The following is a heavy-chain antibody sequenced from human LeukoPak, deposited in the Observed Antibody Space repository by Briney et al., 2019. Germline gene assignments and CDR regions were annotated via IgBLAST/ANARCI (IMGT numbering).Heavy chain of an antibody. Sequence: SESLSLTCTVSGGSISSYYWSWIRQPPGKGLEWIGYIYYSGSTNYNPSLKSRVTISVDTSKNQFSLKLSSVTAADTAVYYCARWFSSSWYYWFDPWGQGTLVTVSS. CDR1: GGSISSYY. D-gene: IGHD6-13*01. CDR2: IYYSGST. J-gene: IGHJ5*02. CDR3: ARWFSSSWYYWFDP. V-gene: IGHV4-59*01.